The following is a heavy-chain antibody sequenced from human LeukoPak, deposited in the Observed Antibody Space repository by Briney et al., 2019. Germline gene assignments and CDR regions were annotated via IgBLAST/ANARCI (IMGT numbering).Heavy chain of an antibody. CDR1: GYTFTGNF. V-gene: IGHV1-2*02. CDR3: ARDRVATIDYYYYGMDV. D-gene: IGHD2-15*01. Sequence: ASVKVSCKASGYTFTGNFINWVRQAPGQGLEWMGWINPSTGGTNYAQNFQGRVTMTRDTPISTAYMELSRLRSDDTAVYYCARDRVATIDYYYYGMDVWGQGTTVTVSS. J-gene: IGHJ6*02. CDR2: INPSTGGT.